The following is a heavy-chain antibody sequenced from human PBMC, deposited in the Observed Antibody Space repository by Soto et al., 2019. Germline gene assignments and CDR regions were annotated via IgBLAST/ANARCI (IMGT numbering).Heavy chain of an antibody. CDR3: ARAILIPSGYPEYYFDY. Sequence: GGSLRLSCAASGFTFSSYWMHWVRQAPGKGLVWVSRINSDGSSTSYADSVKGRFTISRDNAKNTLYLQMNSLRAEDTAVYYCARAILIPSGYPEYYFDYWGQGTLVTVSS. J-gene: IGHJ4*02. CDR1: GFTFSSYW. CDR2: INSDGSST. D-gene: IGHD3-3*01. V-gene: IGHV3-74*01.